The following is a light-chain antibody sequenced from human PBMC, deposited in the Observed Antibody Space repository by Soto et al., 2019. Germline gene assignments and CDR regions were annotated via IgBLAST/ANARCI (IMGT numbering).Light chain of an antibody. J-gene: IGLJ2*01. CDR1: SSNIGSFYD. Sequence: QSVLTQPPSVSGAPGQRVTIPCTGSSSNIGSFYDVHWYQQLPGTVPKLLIYSDNNRPSGVPDRFSGSKSGTAASLAITGLQAGDEADYYSPSYDNRLNHVVFGGGTKLTLL. CDR3: PSYDNRLNHVV. V-gene: IGLV1-40*01. CDR2: SDN.